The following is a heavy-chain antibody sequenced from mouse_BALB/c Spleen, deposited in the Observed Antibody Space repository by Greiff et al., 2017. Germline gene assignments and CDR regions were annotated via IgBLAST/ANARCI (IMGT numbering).Heavy chain of an antibody. CDR2: ISDGGSYT. CDR3: ARGDGSSYGWFAY. CDR1: GFTFSDYY. V-gene: IGHV5-4*02. J-gene: IGHJ3*01. Sequence: DVKLVESGGGLVKPGGSLKLSCAASGFTFSDYYMYWVRQTPEKRLEWVATISDGGSYTYYPDSVKGRFTISRDNAKNNLYLQMSSLKSEDTAMYYCARGDGSSYGWFAYWGQGTLVTVSA. D-gene: IGHD1-1*01.